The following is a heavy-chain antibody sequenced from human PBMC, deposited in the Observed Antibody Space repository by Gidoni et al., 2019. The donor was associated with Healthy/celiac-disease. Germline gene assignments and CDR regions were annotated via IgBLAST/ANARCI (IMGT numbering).Heavy chain of an antibody. CDR1: GGSISSSSYY. D-gene: IGHD2-2*01. CDR3: ARGYCSSTSCYFPYYYGMDV. J-gene: IGHJ6*02. V-gene: IGHV4-39*01. CDR2: IYYSGST. Sequence: QLQLQESGPGLVKPSETLSLTCTVSGGSISSSSYYWGWIRQPPGKGLEWIGSIYYSGSTYYNPSLKSRVTISVDTSKNQFSLKLSSVTAADTAVYYCARGYCSSTSCYFPYYYGMDVWGQGTTVTVSS.